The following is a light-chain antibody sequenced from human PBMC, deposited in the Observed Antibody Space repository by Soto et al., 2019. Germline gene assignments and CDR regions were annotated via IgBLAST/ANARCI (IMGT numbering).Light chain of an antibody. V-gene: IGKV3-20*01. CDR1: QSINSNF. Sequence: DIVLTQSPGTLSLSPGARATLSCRASQSINSNFFAWYQQKSGQSPRLLIFGTSSRAPGVPDRFSGSGSEADFTLTISRLKPEDLAVYYCQQYGSAPWKFGHGSKVEIK. CDR3: QQYGSAPWK. J-gene: IGKJ1*01. CDR2: GTS.